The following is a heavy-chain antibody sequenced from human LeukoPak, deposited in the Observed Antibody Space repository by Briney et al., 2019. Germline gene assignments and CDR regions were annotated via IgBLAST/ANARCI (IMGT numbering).Heavy chain of an antibody. V-gene: IGHV1-46*01. CDR1: GYTFTSYY. D-gene: IGHD6-13*01. J-gene: IGHJ4*02. Sequence: GASVKVSCKASGYTFTSYYMDWVRQAPGQGLEWMGIINPSGGSTSYAQKFQGWVTMTRDTSITTAYMELSRLRSDDTAVYYCARDANYAAAAGTQYYFDYWGQGTLVTVSS. CDR3: ARDANYAAAAGTQYYFDY. CDR2: INPSGGST.